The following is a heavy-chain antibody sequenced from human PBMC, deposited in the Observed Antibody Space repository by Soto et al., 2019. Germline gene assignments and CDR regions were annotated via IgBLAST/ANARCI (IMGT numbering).Heavy chain of an antibody. Sequence: QVQLVQSGAEVREPGASVKVSCKASGYTFTNYGVSWVRQAPGQGLEWMGWIGGYKGNTNYAQKLQGRVTLTTDTPTSTAYMELRSRRSDDTAVYYCAPHTLDTGMPSGYWGQGTLVTVSS. CDR1: GYTFTNYG. D-gene: IGHD5-18*01. V-gene: IGHV1-18*01. J-gene: IGHJ4*02. CDR2: IGGYKGNT. CDR3: APHTLDTGMPSGY.